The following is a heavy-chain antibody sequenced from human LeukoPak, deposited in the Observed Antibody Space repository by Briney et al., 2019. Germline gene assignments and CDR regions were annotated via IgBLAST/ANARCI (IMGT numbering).Heavy chain of an antibody. Sequence: SETLSLTCAAYGGSFSGYYLSWIRQPPGKGLEWIGEINHSGSTNYNPYLKSRVNISVATSKTQFSLKLRSVTAADTTVYYCARGRGYTSSWEKNYYYYYMVVWGKGTTVTVSS. V-gene: IGHV4-34*01. CDR1: GGSFSGYY. J-gene: IGHJ6*03. CDR3: ARGRGYTSSWEKNYYYYYMVV. D-gene: IGHD6-13*01. CDR2: INHSGST.